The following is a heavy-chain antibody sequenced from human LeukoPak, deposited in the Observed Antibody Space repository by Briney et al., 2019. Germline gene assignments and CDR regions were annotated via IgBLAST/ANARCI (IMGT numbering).Heavy chain of an antibody. Sequence: GASVKVSCKASGFTFTSSAVQWVRQARGQRLEWIGWIFVGSGNTNYAQKFQERVTITRDMSTSTAYMELSSLRSEDTAVYYCAASDITMVRGVIEGDWFDPWGQGTLVTVSS. D-gene: IGHD3-10*01. V-gene: IGHV1-58*01. J-gene: IGHJ5*02. CDR2: IFVGSGNT. CDR3: AASDITMVRGVIEGDWFDP. CDR1: GFTFTSSA.